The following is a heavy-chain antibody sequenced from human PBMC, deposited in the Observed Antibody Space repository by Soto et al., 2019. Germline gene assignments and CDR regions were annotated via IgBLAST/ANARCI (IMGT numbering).Heavy chain of an antibody. CDR2: ISYDGSNK. CDR1: GFSFSSYG. Sequence: GGTLRLSCAASGFSFSSYGMHWVRQTPGKGLEWVAGISYDGSNKYYVDSMKGRLTISRDNSKNTLHLQMNSLRAEDTAVYYCAKDTYYHDSSGYYVFDYWGPGTLVTVSS. J-gene: IGHJ4*02. V-gene: IGHV3-30*18. CDR3: AKDTYYHDSSGYYVFDY. D-gene: IGHD3-22*01.